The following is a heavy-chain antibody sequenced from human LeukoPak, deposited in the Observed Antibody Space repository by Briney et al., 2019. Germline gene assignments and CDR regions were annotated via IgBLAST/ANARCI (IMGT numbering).Heavy chain of an antibody. V-gene: IGHV4-59*01. CDR2: VSHRGAT. J-gene: IGHJ3*01. Sequence: SETLSLTCSVSGASINGFFWNWVRQTPEKGLEWIGYVSHRGATTSNPTLKSRVSITIDTSKSQISLTMTSVTAADSALYYRARDRRGSFYTFDLWGPGT. CDR3: ARDRRGSFYTFDL. CDR1: GASINGFF. D-gene: IGHD1-26*01.